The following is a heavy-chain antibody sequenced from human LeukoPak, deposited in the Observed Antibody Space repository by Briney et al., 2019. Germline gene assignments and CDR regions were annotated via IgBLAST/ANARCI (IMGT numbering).Heavy chain of an antibody. CDR3: ARLKEGKIRGEGCFVP. V-gene: IGHV4-4*08. D-gene: IGHD3-10*01. CDR1: GGSPSIFF. Sequence: SETLSLTCTLSGGSPSIFFWSWIRQPPRKGLEWIGYIYTSVGTAYNPSLKSRVTISVDTSRYQFSLKVTSVSAADTALYYCARLKEGKIRGEGCFVPWCQGNQVTVSS. J-gene: IGHJ5*02. CDR2: IYTSVGT.